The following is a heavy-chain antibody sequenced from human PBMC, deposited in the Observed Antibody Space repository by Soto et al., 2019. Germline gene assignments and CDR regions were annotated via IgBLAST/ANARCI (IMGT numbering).Heavy chain of an antibody. Sequence: ASVKVSCKASGGTFSSYAISWVRQAPGQGLEWMGGIIPIFGTANYAQKFQGRVTITADESTSTAYMELSSLRSEDTAVYYCARVVGATNLYYYYGMDVWGQGTTVTVSS. CDR2: IIPIFGTA. J-gene: IGHJ6*02. CDR3: ARVVGATNLYYYYGMDV. V-gene: IGHV1-69*13. D-gene: IGHD1-26*01. CDR1: GGTFSSYA.